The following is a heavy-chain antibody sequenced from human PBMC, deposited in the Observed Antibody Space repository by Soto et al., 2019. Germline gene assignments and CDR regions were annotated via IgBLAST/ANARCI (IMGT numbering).Heavy chain of an antibody. CDR3: ARGDCSSTSCYPNIAAAGTLDY. V-gene: IGHV3-33*01. CDR2: IWYDGSNK. D-gene: IGHD2-2*01. CDR1: GFTFSSYG. Sequence: PGGSLRLSCAASGFTFSSYGMHWVRQAPGKGLEWVAVIWYDGSNKYYADSVKGRFTISRDNSKNTLYLQMNSLRAEDTAVYYCARGDCSSTSCYPNIAAAGTLDYWGQGTLVTVSS. J-gene: IGHJ4*02.